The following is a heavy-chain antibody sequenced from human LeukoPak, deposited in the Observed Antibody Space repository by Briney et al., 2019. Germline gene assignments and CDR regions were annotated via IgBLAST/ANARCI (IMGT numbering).Heavy chain of an antibody. J-gene: IGHJ6*03. D-gene: IGHD3-3*01. CDR2: IYTSGST. Sequence: SETLSLTCTVSGGSISSYYWSWIRQPAGKGLEWIGRIYTSGSTNYNPSLKSRVTMSVDTSKNQFSLKLSSVTAADTAVYYCAREGGGYFGVVISENYYYYYMDVWGKGTTVTVSS. CDR3: AREGGGYFGVVISENYYYYYMDV. V-gene: IGHV4-4*07. CDR1: GGSISSYY.